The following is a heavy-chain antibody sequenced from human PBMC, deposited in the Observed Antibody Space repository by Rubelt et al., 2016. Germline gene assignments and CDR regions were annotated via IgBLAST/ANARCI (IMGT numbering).Heavy chain of an antibody. Sequence: QVQLQQWGAGLLKPSETLSLTCTVSGYSINNGYYWGWIRQPPGKGLEWIASIFSSGSTSYSPSLKSRVPLSLDRSKDQFSLKLKSVTAADTAVYYCARRRTVPQNWFDPWGQGTLVTVSS. D-gene: IGHD4-17*01. CDR3: ARRRTVPQNWFDP. V-gene: IGHV4-38-2*02. J-gene: IGHJ5*02. CDR2: IFSSGST. CDR1: GYSINNGYY.